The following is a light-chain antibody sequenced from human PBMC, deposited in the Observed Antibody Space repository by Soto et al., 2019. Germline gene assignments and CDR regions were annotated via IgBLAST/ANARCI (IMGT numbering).Light chain of an antibody. J-gene: IGKJ1*01. Sequence: DILLTQSPSTVSASVGDRVTISCRASQSINKWLAWYQHKPGKAPNLLIYEVSTLHSGVPSRFSGSGSGTEFTLTISSLRPDDFATYYCQHYSGDRATFGQGTKVDI. V-gene: IGKV1-5*03. CDR3: QHYSGDRAT. CDR2: EVS. CDR1: QSINKW.